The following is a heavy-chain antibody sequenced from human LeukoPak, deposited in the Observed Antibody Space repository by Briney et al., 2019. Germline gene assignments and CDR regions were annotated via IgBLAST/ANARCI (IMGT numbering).Heavy chain of an antibody. D-gene: IGHD2-2*02. CDR2: INHSGST. CDR1: GGSYSDYY. Sequence: SETLSLTCAVYGGSYSDYYWSWIRQPPGKGLEWIGEINHSGSTNYNPSLKSRVTISVDTSKNQFSLKLSSVTAADTAVYYCARGRPKGYCSSTSCYTVNWFDPWGQGTLVTVSS. J-gene: IGHJ5*02. CDR3: ARGRPKGYCSSTSCYTVNWFDP. V-gene: IGHV4-34*01.